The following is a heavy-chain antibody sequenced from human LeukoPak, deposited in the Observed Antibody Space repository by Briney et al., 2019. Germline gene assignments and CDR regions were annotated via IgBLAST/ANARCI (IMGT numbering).Heavy chain of an antibody. CDR2: IRYDGSNK. CDR3: AKDEYYYGSGTED. J-gene: IGHJ4*02. CDR1: GFTFSSYG. V-gene: IGHV3-30*02. Sequence: QPGGSLRLSCAASGFTFSSYGMHWVRQAPGKGLEWVAFIRYDGSNKYYADSVKGRFTISRDNSKNTLYLQMNSLRAEDTAVYYCAKDEYYYGSGTEDWGQGTLVTVSS. D-gene: IGHD3-10*01.